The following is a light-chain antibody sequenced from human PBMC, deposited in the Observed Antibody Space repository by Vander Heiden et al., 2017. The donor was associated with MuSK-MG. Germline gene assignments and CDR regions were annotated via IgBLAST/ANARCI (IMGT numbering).Light chain of an antibody. CDR2: KTS. J-gene: IGKJ3*01. CDR1: QNINKW. Sequence: GDRVTITCRASQNINKWLAWYQQKPGKAPKLLIYKTSTLETGVPSRFSGSGSGTDFTLTISSLQPDDFAIYFCQQYSDYLFTFGHGTIVDIK. V-gene: IGKV1-5*03. CDR3: QQYSDYLFT.